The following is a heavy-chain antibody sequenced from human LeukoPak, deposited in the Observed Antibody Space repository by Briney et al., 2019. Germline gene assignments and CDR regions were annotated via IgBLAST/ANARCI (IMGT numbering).Heavy chain of an antibody. V-gene: IGHV2-5*02. CDR2: IYWDDDK. CDR3: GHSRETRILEF. D-gene: IGHD2-15*01. CDR1: GFSLSTSGVS. Sequence: SGPTLVNPTQTLTLTCTFSGFSLSTSGVSVGWIRQPPGKALEWLALIYWDDDKRYSPSLKSRLTITKDTSKNQVVLTMTNMDPVDKATYFRGHSRETRILEFWGQGTLVNVS. J-gene: IGHJ4*02.